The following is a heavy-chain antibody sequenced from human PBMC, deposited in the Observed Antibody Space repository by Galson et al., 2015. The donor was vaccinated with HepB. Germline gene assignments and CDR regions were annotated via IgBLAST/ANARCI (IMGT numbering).Heavy chain of an antibody. Sequence: SLRLSCAASGFTFSDYAMHWVRQAPGKGLEWVAVITFDGNTKYYADSVRGRFTISRDNSKNTLYLQMNSLRGEDTAVYYCALLTLDGPEWGQGTLVTVSS. CDR3: ALLTLDGPE. J-gene: IGHJ4*02. CDR2: ITFDGNTK. V-gene: IGHV3-30-3*01. CDR1: GFTFSDYA. D-gene: IGHD2-2*03.